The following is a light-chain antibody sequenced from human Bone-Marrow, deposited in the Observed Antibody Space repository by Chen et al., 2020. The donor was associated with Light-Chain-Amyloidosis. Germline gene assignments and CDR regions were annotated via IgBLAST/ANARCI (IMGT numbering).Light chain of an antibody. CDR1: QDVSNY. V-gene: IGKV1-33*01. Sequence: DIQMTQSPSSLSASVGVRVTITCRASQDVSNYLNWYQQKPGKAPKLLIYDASKLRAGVPSRFNGRGSGTDFTLTISSLQPEDIATFYCQQYESLPLTFGGGTKVEIK. CDR2: DAS. CDR3: QQYESLPLT. J-gene: IGKJ4*01.